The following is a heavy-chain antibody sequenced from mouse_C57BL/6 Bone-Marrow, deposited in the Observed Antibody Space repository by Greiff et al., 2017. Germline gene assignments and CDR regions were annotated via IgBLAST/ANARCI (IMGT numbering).Heavy chain of an antibody. CDR2: IRNKANGYTT. V-gene: IGHV7-3*01. CDR1: GFTFTDYY. CDR3: ARWRDGYSYAMDY. Sequence: EVKLMESGGGLVQPGGSLSLSCAASGFTFTDYYMSWVRQPPGKALEWLGFIRNKANGYTTEYSASVKGRFTISRINSHSILYLQMNTLRAEDSATYYCARWRDGYSYAMDYWGQGTSVTVSS. D-gene: IGHD2-3*01. J-gene: IGHJ4*01.